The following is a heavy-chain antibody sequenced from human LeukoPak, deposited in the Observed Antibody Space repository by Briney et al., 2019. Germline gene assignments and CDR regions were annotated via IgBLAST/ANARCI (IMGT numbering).Heavy chain of an antibody. CDR2: IKQDGSEK. J-gene: IGHJ4*02. V-gene: IGHV3-7*01. CDR3: ARLKLLWSNYFDY. CDR1: GFTFSSYW. D-gene: IGHD2-2*01. Sequence: GGSLRLSCAASGFTFSSYWMSWVRQAPGKGLEWVANIKQDGSEKYYADSVKGRFTISRDNAKNSLYLQMNSLRAEDTAVYYCARLKLLWSNYFDYWGQGTLATVSS.